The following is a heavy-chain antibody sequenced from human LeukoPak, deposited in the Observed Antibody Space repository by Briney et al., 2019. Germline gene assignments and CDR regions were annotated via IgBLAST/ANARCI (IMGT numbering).Heavy chain of an antibody. CDR3: ARRYYDFWSGFQGNVFDI. CDR2: IYPGDSDT. Sequence: GESLKISCKGSGYSFTSYWIGWVRQMPGKGLEWMGIIYPGDSDTRYSPSFQGQVTISADKSISTAYLQWSSLKASDTAMYYCARRYYDFWSGFQGNVFDIWGQGTMVTVSS. V-gene: IGHV5-51*01. D-gene: IGHD3-3*01. CDR1: GYSFTSYW. J-gene: IGHJ3*02.